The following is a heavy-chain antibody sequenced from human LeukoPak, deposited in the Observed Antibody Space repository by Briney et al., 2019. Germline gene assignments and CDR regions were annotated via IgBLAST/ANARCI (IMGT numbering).Heavy chain of an antibody. D-gene: IGHD3-9*01. CDR2: ISAYNGNT. J-gene: IGHJ6*02. Sequence: ASVKVSCKASGYTFTSYGISWVRQAPGQGLERMGWISAYNGNTNYAQKLQGRVTMTRDTSTSTVYMELSSLRSEDTAVYYCARFENVAPIGMDVWGQGTTVTVSS. V-gene: IGHV1-18*01. CDR1: GYTFTSYG. CDR3: ARFENVAPIGMDV.